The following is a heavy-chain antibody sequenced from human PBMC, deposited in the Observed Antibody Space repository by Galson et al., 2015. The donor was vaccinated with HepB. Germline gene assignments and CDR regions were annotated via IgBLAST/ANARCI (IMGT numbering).Heavy chain of an antibody. D-gene: IGHD1-26*01. V-gene: IGHV3-23*01. CDR1: GFTFSNYA. CDR3: AKGQLTSGELLRFDY. J-gene: IGHJ4*02. CDR2: ISSGGGST. Sequence: SLRLSCAVSGFTFSNYAMNWVRQAPGKGLEWVSTISSGGGSTNYADSVKGRFTVSRDNSKNTLYLQLNSLRAEDTAVYYCAKGQLTSGELLRFDYWGQGTLVTVSS.